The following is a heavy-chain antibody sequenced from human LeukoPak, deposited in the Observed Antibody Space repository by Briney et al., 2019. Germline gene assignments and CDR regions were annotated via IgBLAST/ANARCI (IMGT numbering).Heavy chain of an antibody. Sequence: ASVKVSCKASGGTFTTYAISWVRQAPGQGLEWMGWISAYNGNTNYAQKLQGRVTMTTDTSTSTAYMELRSLRSDDTAVYYCARRDFWSGRYYYYGMDVWGQGTTVTVSS. D-gene: IGHD3-3*01. V-gene: IGHV1-18*01. CDR3: ARRDFWSGRYYYYGMDV. J-gene: IGHJ6*02. CDR2: ISAYNGNT. CDR1: GGTFTTYA.